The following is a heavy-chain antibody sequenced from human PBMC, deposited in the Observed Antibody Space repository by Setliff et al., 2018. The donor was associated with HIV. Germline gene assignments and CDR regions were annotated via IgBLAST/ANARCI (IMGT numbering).Heavy chain of an antibody. Sequence: ASVKVSCKTSGYIFIRYYIFWVRQDPGQGLEWMGNINPHTGVTKYAEKFQGRVTMTRDTSINTIYMELSRLRSDDTAVYYCARDLRDGFEEWFSTLDDGMDVWGQGTTVTVSS. CDR3: ARDLRDGFEEWFSTLDDGMDV. CDR2: INPHTGVT. V-gene: IGHV1-2*02. CDR1: GYIFIRYY. J-gene: IGHJ6*02. D-gene: IGHD3-3*01.